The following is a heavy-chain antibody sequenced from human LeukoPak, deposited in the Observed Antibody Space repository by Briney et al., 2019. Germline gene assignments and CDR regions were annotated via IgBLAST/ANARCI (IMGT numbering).Heavy chain of an antibody. J-gene: IGHJ4*02. CDR2: ISGSGGST. CDR3: VKAYDYSNYGERFDY. D-gene: IGHD4-11*01. Sequence: GGSLRLSCAASGFTFSSYAMSWVRQAPGKGLEWVSAISGSGGSTYYADSVKGRFTISRDNSKNTLYLQMNSLRAEDTAVYYCVKAYDYSNYGERFDYWGQGTLVTVSS. CDR1: GFTFSSYA. V-gene: IGHV3-23*01.